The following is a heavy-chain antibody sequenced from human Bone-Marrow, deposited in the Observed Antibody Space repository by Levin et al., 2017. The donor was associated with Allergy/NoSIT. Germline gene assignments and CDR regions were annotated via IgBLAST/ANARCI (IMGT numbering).Heavy chain of an antibody. J-gene: IGHJ4*02. D-gene: IGHD4-11*01. CDR3: ARDLSYSYYVPGY. Sequence: GGSLRLSCVASGFALGGFGMHWVRHTAGKGLEWVSFISFDGKKKEYLDSVKGRFTISRDNSRNTLYLQMDRLNSGDTGLYFCARDLSYSYYVPGYWGQGTLVTVSS. CDR2: ISFDGKKK. V-gene: IGHV3-30*03. CDR1: GFALGGFG.